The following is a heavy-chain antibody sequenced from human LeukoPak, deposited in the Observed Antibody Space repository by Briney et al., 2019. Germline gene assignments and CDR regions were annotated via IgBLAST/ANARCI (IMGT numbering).Heavy chain of an antibody. V-gene: IGHV4-39*07. CDR2: IYYSGRT. CDR1: GGSISSSHYY. J-gene: IGHJ5*02. Sequence: PSETLSLTCTVSGGSISSSHYYWGGLRQPPGKGLEWIGSIYYSGRTYYNSSLKSRVTISVDTSKNQFSLKLASVTAADTAIYYCAKGAGGFSYYNWFDPWGQGTLVTVSS. CDR3: AKGAGGFSYYNWFDP. D-gene: IGHD5-18*01.